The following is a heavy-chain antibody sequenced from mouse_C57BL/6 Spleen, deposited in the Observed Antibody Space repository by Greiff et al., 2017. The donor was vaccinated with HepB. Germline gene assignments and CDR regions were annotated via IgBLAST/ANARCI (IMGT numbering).Heavy chain of an antibody. CDR2: IDPANGNT. D-gene: IGHD1-1*01. Sequence: EVQLQQSVAELVRPGASVKLSCTASGFNIKNTYMHWVKQRPEQGLEWIGRIDPANGNTKYAPKFQGKATITADTSSNTTYLQLSSLTSEDTDIYYCAREVLRTLAAYWYFDVWGTGTTVTVSS. V-gene: IGHV14-3*01. J-gene: IGHJ1*03. CDR1: GFNIKNTY. CDR3: AREVLRTLAAYWYFDV.